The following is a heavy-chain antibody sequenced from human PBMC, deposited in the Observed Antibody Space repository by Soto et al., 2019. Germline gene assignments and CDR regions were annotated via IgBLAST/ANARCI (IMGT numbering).Heavy chain of an antibody. Sequence: QITLKESGPTLVKPTQTLTLTCTFSGFSLSTSGVGVGWIRQPPGKALEWLALIYCDDDKRYSPSLKSRLTITKDTSKTQVXXXXXXMDXXXXXTXXXXXXYGSGSFPVDDAFDIWGQGTMVTVSS. J-gene: IGHJ3*02. CDR3: XXXYGSGSFPVDDAFDI. CDR1: GFSLSTSGVG. CDR2: IYCDDDK. V-gene: IGHV2-5*02. D-gene: IGHD3-10*01.